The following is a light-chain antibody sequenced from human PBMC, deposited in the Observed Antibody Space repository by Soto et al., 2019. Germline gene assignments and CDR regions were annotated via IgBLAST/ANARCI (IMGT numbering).Light chain of an antibody. CDR1: QRLSSA. CDR2: DAS. V-gene: IGKV1-13*02. J-gene: IGKJ4*01. Sequence: AIQLTQSRSSLSASEGDRVTITCRATQRLSSALAWYQQKPGKAPNLLIYDASSLQRGVPSRFRGSGSGTDVTLTISSLQPEDCATYFCQQFKSYPLTFGGGTKVELK. CDR3: QQFKSYPLT.